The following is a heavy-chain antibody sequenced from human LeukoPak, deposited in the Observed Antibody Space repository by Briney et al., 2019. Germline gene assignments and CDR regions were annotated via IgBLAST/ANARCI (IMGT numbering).Heavy chain of an antibody. CDR2: IDPSDSYT. Sequence: GESLKISCKGSGYTFTTYWISWVLQMPGKGLEWMGRIDPSDSYTNYSPSFQGHVTISVDQSISTAYLQWSSLKASDTAIYYCATPMVRGLNYWGQGTLVTVSS. J-gene: IGHJ4*02. D-gene: IGHD3-10*01. V-gene: IGHV5-10-1*01. CDR1: GYTFTTYW. CDR3: ATPMVRGLNY.